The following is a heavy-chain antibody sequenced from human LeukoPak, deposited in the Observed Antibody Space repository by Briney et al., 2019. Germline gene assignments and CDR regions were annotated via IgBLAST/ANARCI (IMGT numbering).Heavy chain of an antibody. V-gene: IGHV3-48*03. CDR2: ISGSGNTK. CDR3: ARTLAGTTSFHYGMDV. Sequence: GGPLRLSCAASGFIFSNYEMNWVRQAPGKGLEWVSYISGSGNTKYYADSVTGRFTISRDKAKNSMYLQMNSLRAEDTAVYYCARTLAGTTSFHYGMDVWGQGTTVTVSS. CDR1: GFIFSNYE. J-gene: IGHJ6*02. D-gene: IGHD1-7*01.